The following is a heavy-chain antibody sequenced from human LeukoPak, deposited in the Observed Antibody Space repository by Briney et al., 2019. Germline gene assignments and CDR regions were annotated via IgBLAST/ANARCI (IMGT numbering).Heavy chain of an antibody. D-gene: IGHD6-13*01. Sequence: GGSLRLSCAASGFTFSSYEVSWVRQAPGKGLEWVSYISSSGRTTHYADSVKGRFTISRDNAKDSLYLQMNSLRAEDTAVYYCARVATAGTTFYYGMDVWGQGTTVTVSS. CDR2: ISSSGRTT. CDR1: GFTFSSYE. J-gene: IGHJ6*02. CDR3: ARVATAGTTFYYGMDV. V-gene: IGHV3-48*03.